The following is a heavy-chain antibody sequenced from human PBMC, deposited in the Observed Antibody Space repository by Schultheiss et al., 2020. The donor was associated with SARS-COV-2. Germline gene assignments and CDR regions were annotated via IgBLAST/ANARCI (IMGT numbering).Heavy chain of an antibody. CDR3: ARDNPYGSGSPGFYFYGAEV. D-gene: IGHD3-10*01. J-gene: IGHJ6*01. CDR2: IGLDNTDT. V-gene: IGHV3-74*03. CDR1: GFTFTNHA. Sequence: GESLKISCAASGFTFTNHAMHWVRQGPGKGLLWVSRIGLDNTDTTYADSVKGRFTISRDNSKDTLFLQMNSLRPHDTAVYYCARDNPYGSGSPGFYFYGAEVWGQGTTVTVSS.